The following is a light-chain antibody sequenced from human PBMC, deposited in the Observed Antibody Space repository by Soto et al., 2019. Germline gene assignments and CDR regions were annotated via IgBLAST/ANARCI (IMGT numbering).Light chain of an antibody. CDR3: SLYTSSSTFPYV. V-gene: IGLV2-18*01. Sequence: QSVLTQPPSVSGSPGQSVTISCTGTSSDVGSYNRVSWYQQPPGTAPKLMIYEVSNRPSGVPDRFSGSKSGNTASLTISGLQAEDEADYCCSLYTSSSTFPYVFGTGTKVTVL. J-gene: IGLJ1*01. CDR2: EVS. CDR1: SSDVGSYNR.